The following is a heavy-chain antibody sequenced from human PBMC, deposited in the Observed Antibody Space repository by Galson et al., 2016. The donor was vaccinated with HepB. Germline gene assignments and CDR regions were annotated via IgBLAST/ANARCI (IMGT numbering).Heavy chain of an antibody. V-gene: IGHV3-30*18. D-gene: IGHD5-18*01. CDR3: TKVGGYSFGSNDYYAMDV. CDR2: ISYDGSDK. CDR1: GFTFRSYG. Sequence: SLRLSCAASGFTFRSYGMYWVRRAPGKGLEWVAFISYDGSDKYYGDPVKGRFTISRDNSKNTLYLQMNSPRLEDTAVYYCTKVGGYSFGSNDYYAMDVWGQGTTATVSS. J-gene: IGHJ6*02.